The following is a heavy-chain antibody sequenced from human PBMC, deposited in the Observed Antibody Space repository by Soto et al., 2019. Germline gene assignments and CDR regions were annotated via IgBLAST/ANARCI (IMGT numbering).Heavy chain of an antibody. D-gene: IGHD4-17*01. CDR2: VYYSGTT. J-gene: IGHJ4*02. V-gene: IGHV4-61*01. CDR1: GGSVSNKTYY. CDR3: ARTTAVPNTLRSRYFFDY. Sequence: QVQLQESGPGLLKPSETLSLTCSVSGGSVSNKTYYWSWIRQPPGERLEWIGYVYYSGTTNYNPSPKMRVTISVDMSKNQFSLRLSSVTAADTALYFCARTTAVPNTLRSRYFFDYWGQGTLVTVSS.